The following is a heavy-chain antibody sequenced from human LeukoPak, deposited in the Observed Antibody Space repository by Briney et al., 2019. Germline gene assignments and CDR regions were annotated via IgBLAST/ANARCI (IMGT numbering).Heavy chain of an antibody. J-gene: IGHJ4*02. D-gene: IGHD1-14*01. CDR2: ISYDGSNK. CDR3: ARGYQEALGYYFDY. V-gene: IGHV3-30-3*01. Sequence: GGSLRLSCAASGFTFSSYAMHWVCQAPGKGLEWVAVISYDGSNKYYADSVEGRFTISRDNSKNTLYLQMNSLRAEDTAVYYCARGYQEALGYYFDYWGQGTLVTVSS. CDR1: GFTFSSYA.